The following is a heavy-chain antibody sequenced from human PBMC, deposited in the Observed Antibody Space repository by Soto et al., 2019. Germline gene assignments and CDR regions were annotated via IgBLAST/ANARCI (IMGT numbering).Heavy chain of an antibody. Sequence: SETVSLTCTVSGGYISSYCWSWIRQPAGEGLEWIVYIYYSGSTNYNHSLKSRVTISVDTSKNRFSLKLSSVTAADTAVYYCARVTLYCYRMEVLAQGTTVTLSS. V-gene: IGHV4-59*01. J-gene: IGHJ6*01. CDR2: IYYSGST. CDR1: GGYISSYC. CDR3: ARVTLYCYRMEV.